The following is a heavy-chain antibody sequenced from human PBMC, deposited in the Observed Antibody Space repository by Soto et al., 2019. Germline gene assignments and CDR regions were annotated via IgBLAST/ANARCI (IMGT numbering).Heavy chain of an antibody. CDR1: GYTFTSYE. Sequence: QVQLVQSGAEVKKPGASVKVSCKASGYTFTSYEINWVRQAPGLGLEWMGWIDPHSGTTGYAQKFQGRLTMTRNSSISTAYMELSSLRSEDTAVYSCARGPQYGAGPFDLWGRGTLVTVSS. CDR3: ARGPQYGAGPFDL. D-gene: IGHD2-8*01. CDR2: IDPHSGTT. V-gene: IGHV1-8*01. J-gene: IGHJ2*01.